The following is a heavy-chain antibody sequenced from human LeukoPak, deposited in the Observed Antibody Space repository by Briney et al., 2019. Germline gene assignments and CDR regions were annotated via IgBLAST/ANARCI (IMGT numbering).Heavy chain of an antibody. J-gene: IGHJ4*02. V-gene: IGHV3-48*01. CDR1: GFTFSAYS. CDR3: ATAKNDH. Sequence: PGGSLRLSCAASGFTFSAYSMNWVRQAPGKGLEWISYITSDSGTIYYAGSLKGRFTVSRDNAANSLYLQMNSLRAEDTALYHCATAKNDHWGQGTLVTVSS. CDR2: ITSDSGTI.